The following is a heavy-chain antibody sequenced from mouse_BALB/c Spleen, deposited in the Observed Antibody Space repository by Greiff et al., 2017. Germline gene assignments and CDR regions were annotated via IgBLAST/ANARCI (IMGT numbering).Heavy chain of an antibody. V-gene: IGHV5-12-1*01. CDR2: ISSGGGST. CDR3: ARQGSSFFYAMDY. J-gene: IGHJ4*01. CDR1: GFAFSSYD. Sequence: VESGGGLVKPGGSLKLSCAASGFAFSSYDMSWVRQTPEKRLEWVAYISSGGGSTYYPDTVKGRFTISRDNAKNTLYLQMSSLKSEDTAMYYCARQGSSFFYAMDYWGQGTSVTGSS. D-gene: IGHD1-3*01.